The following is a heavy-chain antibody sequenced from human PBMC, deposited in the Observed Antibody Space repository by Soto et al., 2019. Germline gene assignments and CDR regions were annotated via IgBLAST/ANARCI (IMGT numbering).Heavy chain of an antibody. D-gene: IGHD3-10*01. V-gene: IGHV3-23*01. CDR2: ISGGGSNT. Sequence: GGSLRLSCAASGFPFSSYVMAWVRQAPGKGLEWVSGISGGGSNTFYADSVKGRFTISRDNAKNSVYLEMNRLRDEDTGVYYCAREEESVGSPASGFHPWGRRVEVTVSS. CDR1: GFPFSSYV. CDR3: AREEESVGSPASGFHP. J-gene: IGHJ5*02.